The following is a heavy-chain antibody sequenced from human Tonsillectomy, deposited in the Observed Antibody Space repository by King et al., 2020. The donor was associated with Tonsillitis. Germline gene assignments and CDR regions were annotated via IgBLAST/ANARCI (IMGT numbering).Heavy chain of an antibody. J-gene: IGHJ6*02. Sequence: VQLQESGPGLVKPSETLSLTCTVSGGSISSYYWSWIRQPPGKGLEWIVHIYYSGKTNYNPSPKSRVTISVDTSKNQVYLKLSFVTAADTAVYYCASQRDSSSFMDVWGQGTTVTVSS. D-gene: IGHD6-13*01. V-gene: IGHV4-59*12. CDR3: ASQRDSSSFMDV. CDR1: GGSISSYY. CDR2: IYYSGKT.